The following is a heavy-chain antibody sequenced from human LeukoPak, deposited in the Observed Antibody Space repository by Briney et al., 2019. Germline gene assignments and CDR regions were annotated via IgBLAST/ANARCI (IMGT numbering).Heavy chain of an antibody. D-gene: IGHD3-22*01. V-gene: IGHV1-69*05. CDR2: IIPIFGTA. CDR1: GGTFSSYA. J-gene: IGHJ4*02. Sequence: SVKVSCKASGGTFSSYAISWVRQAPGQGLEWMGGIIPIFGTANYAQKLQGRVTITTDESTSTAYMELSSLRSEDTAVYYCARSRGAHFGVYYDSSGYIDYWGQGTLVTVSS. CDR3: ARSRGAHFGVYYDSSGYIDY.